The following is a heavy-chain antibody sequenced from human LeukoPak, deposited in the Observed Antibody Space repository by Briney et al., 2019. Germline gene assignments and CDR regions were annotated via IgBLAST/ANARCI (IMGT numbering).Heavy chain of an antibody. J-gene: IGHJ4*02. V-gene: IGHV3-23*01. CDR1: GFTFSSYA. D-gene: IGHD4-23*01. Sequence: PGGSLRLSCAASGFTFSSYAMTWVRQAPGKGLEWVSVIGYSGGDIQYADSVKGRFTISRDNSKNTLYLQMNSLRVEDTAVYYCAKCAPPTTVVTRFFDYWGQGTLVTVSS. CDR2: IGYSGGDI. CDR3: AKCAPPTTVVTRFFDY.